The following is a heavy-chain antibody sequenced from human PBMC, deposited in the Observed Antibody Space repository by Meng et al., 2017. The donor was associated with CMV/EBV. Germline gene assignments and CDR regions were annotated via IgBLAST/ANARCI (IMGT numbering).Heavy chain of an antibody. CDR1: GFTFSSYW. V-gene: IGHV3-7*01. J-gene: IGHJ6*02. D-gene: IGHD3-3*01. CDR3: AREIGTYYDFWSGYYSHYYGMDV. Sequence: GGSLRLSCAASGFTFSSYWMSWVRQAPGKGLEWVANIKQDGSEKYYVDSVKGRFTISRDNAKNSLYLQMNSLRAEDTAVYYCAREIGTYYDFWSGYYSHYYGMDVWGQGTTVTVSS. CDR2: IKQDGSEK.